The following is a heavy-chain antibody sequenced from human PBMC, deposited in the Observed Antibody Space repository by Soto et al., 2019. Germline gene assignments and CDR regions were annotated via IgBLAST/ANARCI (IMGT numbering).Heavy chain of an antibody. D-gene: IGHD3-10*01. CDR1: GFTFSSYA. J-gene: IGHJ6*02. Sequence: EVQLLESGGGLVQPGGSLRLSCAASGFTFSSYAMSWVRQAPGKGLEWVSAISGSGGSTYYADSVKGRFTISRDNSKNTLYLQMNSLRAEDTAVYYCAEDLWFGEYGYGMDVWGQGTTVTVSS. V-gene: IGHV3-23*01. CDR2: ISGSGGST. CDR3: AEDLWFGEYGYGMDV.